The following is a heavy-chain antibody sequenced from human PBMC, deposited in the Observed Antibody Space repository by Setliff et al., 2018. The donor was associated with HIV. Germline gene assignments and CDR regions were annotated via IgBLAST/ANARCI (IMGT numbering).Heavy chain of an antibody. D-gene: IGHD1-7*01. V-gene: IGHV1-69*13. CDR1: GDTFRSRA. CDR3: AAALTANWNYEPHFDY. Sequence: AASVKVSCKASGDTFRSRAFNWVRQAPGQGPEWMGGIIPMFGTANYAQKFQGRVTITADESTTTAYMELSRLKPDDTAIYYCAAALTANWNYEPHFDYWGQGSLVTVSS. J-gene: IGHJ4*02. CDR2: IIPMFGTA.